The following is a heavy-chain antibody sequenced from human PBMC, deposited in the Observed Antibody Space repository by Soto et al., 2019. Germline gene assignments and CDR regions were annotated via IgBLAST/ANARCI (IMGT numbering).Heavy chain of an antibody. CDR2: ISYDGSLQ. CDR1: GFAFSSYG. J-gene: IGHJ4*02. D-gene: IGHD5-18*01. Sequence: QAQLVESGGGVVQPGRSLRLSCAASGFAFSSYGMHWVRQAPGTGLEWVAVISYDGSLQHYADSVKGRFTISRDNSKTMVLLKMSGLRAEDTAVYYCVSAGGYGHASVPYSWGQGTLVSVSS. CDR3: VSAGGYGHASVPYS. V-gene: IGHV3-30*03.